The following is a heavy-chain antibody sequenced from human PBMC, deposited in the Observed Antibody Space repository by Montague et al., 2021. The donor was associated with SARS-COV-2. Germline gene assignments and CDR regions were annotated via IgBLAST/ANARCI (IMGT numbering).Heavy chain of an antibody. Sequence: QSGAEVKEPGESLKISCKGSGYSFTSYWIGWVHQMPGKGLEWMGIIYPGDSDTRYSPSFQGQVTISADKSISTAYLQWSSLKASDTAIYYCARVTDYYYDTSGYWDAFDIWGKGTMVTVSS. CDR3: ARVTDYYYDTSGYWDAFDI. J-gene: IGHJ3*02. D-gene: IGHD3-22*01. CDR2: IYPGDSDT. V-gene: IGHV5-51*07. CDR1: GYSFTSYW.